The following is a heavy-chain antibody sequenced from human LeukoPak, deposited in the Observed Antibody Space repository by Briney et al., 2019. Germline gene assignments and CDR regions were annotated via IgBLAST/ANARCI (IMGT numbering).Heavy chain of an antibody. Sequence: SETLSLTCTVSGGSISSYYWSWIRQPPGKGLEWIGYIYYSGSTNYNPSLKSRVTISVDTSKNQFSLKLSSVTAADTAVYYCARFYGDSSLDYWGQGTLVTVSS. CDR1: GGSISSYY. V-gene: IGHV4-59*08. CDR3: ARFYGDSSLDY. D-gene: IGHD4-17*01. J-gene: IGHJ4*02. CDR2: IYYSGST.